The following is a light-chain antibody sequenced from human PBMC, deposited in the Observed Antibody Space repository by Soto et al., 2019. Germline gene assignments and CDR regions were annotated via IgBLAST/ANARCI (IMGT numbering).Light chain of an antibody. Sequence: EIVMTQSPATLSVSPGERATLSCRASQSVSNNLAWYQQKPGQAPRLLIYGASTRATGIPARFSGSGSGTEFTLPISSLLSEDFAVYYCQQYNTWSPLTFGGGTKVETK. CDR3: QQYNTWSPLT. J-gene: IGKJ4*01. CDR2: GAS. CDR1: QSVSNN. V-gene: IGKV3-15*01.